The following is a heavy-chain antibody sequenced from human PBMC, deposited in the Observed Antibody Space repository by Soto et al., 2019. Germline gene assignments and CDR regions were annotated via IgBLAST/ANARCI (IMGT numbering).Heavy chain of an antibody. CDR1: GGSVSSTQW. CDR3: AREGNLGRWIQPLDS. Sequence: SETLSLTCAVSGGSVSSTQWWTWVRQAPGKGLEWLGDIYHVGITKYNPALKSRVTMSVDKSNNHFSLSLRSVTTADTAVYFCAREGNLGRWIQPLDSWGQGTLVTVSS. J-gene: IGHJ4*02. CDR2: IYHVGIT. D-gene: IGHD2-2*03. V-gene: IGHV4-4*02.